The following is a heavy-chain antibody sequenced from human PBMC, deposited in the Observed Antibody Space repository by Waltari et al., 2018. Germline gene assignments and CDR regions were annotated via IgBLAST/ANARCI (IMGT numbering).Heavy chain of an antibody. J-gene: IGHJ4*02. CDR3: ARDGPAAPNYFDY. CDR1: GFTFSRYT. Sequence: EVQLVESGGGLVKPGGSLSLSGAASGFTFSRYTMNWARQAPGKGLEWVSSISSRSSYIYYADSVKGRFTISRDNAKNSLYLQMNSLRAEDTAVYYCARDGPAAPNYFDYWGQGTLVTVSS. D-gene: IGHD2-2*01. V-gene: IGHV3-21*01. CDR2: ISSRSSYI.